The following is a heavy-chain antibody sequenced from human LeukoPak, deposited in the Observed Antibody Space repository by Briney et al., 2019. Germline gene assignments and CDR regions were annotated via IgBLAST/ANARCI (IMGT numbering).Heavy chain of an antibody. CDR1: GFSLSTSGMR. V-gene: IGHV2-70D*14. J-gene: IGHJ4*02. CDR2: IDCDDDK. D-gene: IGHD3-22*01. CDR3: ARTQYYYDSSGYYFFDY. Sequence: SGPALVKPTQTRTLTCTFSGFSLSTSGMRVSWIRQPPGNALEGLTRIDCDDDKFYITSLKTRLTISKDTTKNQVVLTMTHMDPVATAPYYCARTQYYYDSSGYYFFDYWGQGTLVTVSS.